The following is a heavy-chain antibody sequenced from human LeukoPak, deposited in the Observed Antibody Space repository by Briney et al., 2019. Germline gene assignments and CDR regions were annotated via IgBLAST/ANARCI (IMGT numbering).Heavy chain of an antibody. CDR1: GYTFTSYA. J-gene: IGHJ6*04. Sequence: ASVKVSCKASGYTFTSYAMHWVRQAPGQRLEWMGWINAGNGNTKYSQKFQGRVTITRDTSASTAYMEQSSLRSEDTAVYYCARASPTLFRGYSGYLKYYYYGMDVWGKGTTVTVSS. D-gene: IGHD5-12*01. CDR3: ARASPTLFRGYSGYLKYYYYGMDV. V-gene: IGHV1-3*01. CDR2: INAGNGNT.